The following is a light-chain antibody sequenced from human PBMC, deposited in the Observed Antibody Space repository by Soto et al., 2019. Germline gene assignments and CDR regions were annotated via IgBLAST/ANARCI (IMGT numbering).Light chain of an antibody. V-gene: IGKV3-11*01. Sequence: EIVLRQSPATLSLSPGERATLSCRASQSVRSFLAWYQQKPGQAPRLLIYDASNRATGVPGRFSGSGSGTDFTLAISSLEPEDFAVYYCQQRSSWPPALSFGGGTKVE. CDR2: DAS. CDR3: QQRSSWPPALS. CDR1: QSVRSF. J-gene: IGKJ4*01.